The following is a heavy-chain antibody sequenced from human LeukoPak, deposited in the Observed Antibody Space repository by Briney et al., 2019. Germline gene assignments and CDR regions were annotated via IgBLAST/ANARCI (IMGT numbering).Heavy chain of an antibody. Sequence: GASVKVSCKASGGTFSSYAISWVRQAPGQGLVWMGRIIPILGIANYAQKFQGRVTITADKSTSTAYMELSSLRSEDTAVYYCARASLMVDAFDIWGQGTMVTVSS. J-gene: IGHJ3*02. CDR3: ARASLMVDAFDI. CDR1: GGTFSSYA. CDR2: IIPILGIA. D-gene: IGHD3-10*01. V-gene: IGHV1-69*04.